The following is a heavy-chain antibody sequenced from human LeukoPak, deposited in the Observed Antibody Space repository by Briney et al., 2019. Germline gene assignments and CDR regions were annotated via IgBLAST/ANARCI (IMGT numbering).Heavy chain of an antibody. Sequence: GGSLRLSCAASGFTFSNFAVSWVRQAPGKGLEWVSAISGSGGSTYYADSVKGRFTISRDNSKNTLYLQMNSLRAEGTAVYYCAKDNRLIVVVTAINFDYWGQGTLVTVSS. J-gene: IGHJ4*02. CDR2: ISGSGGST. CDR1: GFTFSNFA. CDR3: AKDNRLIVVVTAINFDY. V-gene: IGHV3-23*01. D-gene: IGHD2-21*02.